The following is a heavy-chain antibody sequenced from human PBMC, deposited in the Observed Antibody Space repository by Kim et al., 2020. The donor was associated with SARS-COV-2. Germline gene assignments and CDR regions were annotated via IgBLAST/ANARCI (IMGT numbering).Heavy chain of an antibody. Sequence: ASVKVSCKASGYTFTSYGISWVRQAPGRGLEWMGWISAYNGNTNYAQKLQGRVTMTTDTSTSTAYMELRSLRSDATAVYYCARDSDDYGDYDRWFDPWGQVTLVTVSS. CDR3: ARDSDDYGDYDRWFDP. CDR2: ISAYNGNT. D-gene: IGHD4-17*01. J-gene: IGHJ5*02. CDR1: GYTFTSYG. V-gene: IGHV1-18*01.